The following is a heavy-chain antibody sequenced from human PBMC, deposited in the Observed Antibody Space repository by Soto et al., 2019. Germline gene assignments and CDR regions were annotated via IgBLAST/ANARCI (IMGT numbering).Heavy chain of an antibody. CDR1: GGSVSSGSYY. J-gene: IGHJ4*02. CDR2: IDYSGST. D-gene: IGHD2-2*01. CDR3: TRDRRYQAAALGPLRY. Sequence: QVQLQEWGPGVVKPSETLSLTCTVSGGSVSSGSYYWSWIRQPSGKGLEWIGYIDYSGSTNYNPYLKSRVTISADTSKNQFSLKLSSVTAADTAVYYCTRDRRYQAAALGPLRYWGQGTLVTVSS. V-gene: IGHV4-61*01.